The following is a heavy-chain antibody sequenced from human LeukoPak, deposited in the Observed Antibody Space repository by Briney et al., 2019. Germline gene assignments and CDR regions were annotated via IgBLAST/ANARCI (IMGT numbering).Heavy chain of an antibody. CDR2: IWFDGSNK. V-gene: IGHV3-33*01. CDR3: ARAKYASYYYDSSGYPPGY. D-gene: IGHD3-22*01. Sequence: PGRSLRLSCAASAFTFSSYGMHWVRQDPGKGLEWVTAIWFDGSNKYYADSVKGRFTISRDNSKNTLYLQMNSLRAEDTAVYYCARAKYASYYYDSSGYPPGYWGQGTLVTASS. J-gene: IGHJ4*02. CDR1: AFTFSSYG.